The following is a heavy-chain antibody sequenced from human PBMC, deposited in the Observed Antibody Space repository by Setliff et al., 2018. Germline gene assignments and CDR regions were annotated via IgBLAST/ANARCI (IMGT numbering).Heavy chain of an antibody. Sequence: SLTCTVSGGSISSYYWSWIRQPPGKGLEWIGYIYYSGSTNYSPSLKSRVTIPVDTSKNQFSLKLTSVTAADTAVYYCARGGSWYGSSFDSWGQGRLVTSPQ. CDR2: IYYSGST. D-gene: IGHD6-13*01. CDR3: ARGGSWYGSSFDS. J-gene: IGHJ4*02. CDR1: GGSISSYY. V-gene: IGHV4-59*01.